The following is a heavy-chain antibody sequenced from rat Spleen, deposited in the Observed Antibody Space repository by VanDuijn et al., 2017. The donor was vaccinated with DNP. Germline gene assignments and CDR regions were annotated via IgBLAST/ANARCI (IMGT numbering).Heavy chain of an antibody. CDR1: GFTFSDYY. V-gene: IGHV5-22*01. Sequence: EVQLVESGGDLVQPGRSLKLSCVASGFTFSDYYMAWVRQAPKKGLEWVASISYEGSSTYYGDSVKGRFTISRDNARSALYLQMNSLRSEDTATYYCERENWYYFDYWGQGVMVTVSS. CDR2: ISYEGSST. J-gene: IGHJ2*01. CDR3: ERENWYYFDY. D-gene: IGHD5-1*01.